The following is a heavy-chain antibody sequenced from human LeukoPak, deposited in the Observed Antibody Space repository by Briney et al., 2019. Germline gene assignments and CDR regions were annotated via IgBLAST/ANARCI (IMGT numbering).Heavy chain of an antibody. CDR1: GLSLSNYG. CDR3: ERDPSDYEWQRGWYRDF. J-gene: IGHJ4*01. D-gene: IGHD6-19*01. V-gene: IGHV3-23*01. CDR2: INTKADET. Sequence: CLSPSCAASGLSLSNYGVSWFRQAPGKGVEGASTINTKADETHYADSLRGRLPIFRDNSKSTLALPMSNLRADDTAVYYCERDPSDYEWQRGWYRDFWGRGSQVTVS.